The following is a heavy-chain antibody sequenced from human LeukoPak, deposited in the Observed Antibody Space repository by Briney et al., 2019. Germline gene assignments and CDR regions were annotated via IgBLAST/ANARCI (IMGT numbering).Heavy chain of an antibody. Sequence: SETLSLTCAVYGGSFSGYYWSWIRQPPGKGLEWIGEINHSGSTNYNPSLKSRVTISVDTSKNQFSLKLSSVTAADTAVYYCARGRFDIWGQGTMVTVSS. V-gene: IGHV4-34*01. CDR3: ARGRFDI. J-gene: IGHJ3*02. CDR1: GGSFSGYY. CDR2: INHSGST.